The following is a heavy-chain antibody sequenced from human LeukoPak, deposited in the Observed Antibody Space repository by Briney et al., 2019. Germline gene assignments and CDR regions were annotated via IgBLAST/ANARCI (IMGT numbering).Heavy chain of an antibody. V-gene: IGHV4-4*07. CDR3: ARGSSGSTKRYYFDS. D-gene: IGHD6-19*01. Sequence: SETLSLTCTVSGGSISGYYWNWVRQPADRGLEWIGRLYSSGDTHYNPSLKSRLTMSVDTSKNQFSLKLRSVTAADTAVYYCARGSSGSTKRYYFDSWGQGALVTVPS. J-gene: IGHJ4*02. CDR1: GGSISGYY. CDR2: LYSSGDT.